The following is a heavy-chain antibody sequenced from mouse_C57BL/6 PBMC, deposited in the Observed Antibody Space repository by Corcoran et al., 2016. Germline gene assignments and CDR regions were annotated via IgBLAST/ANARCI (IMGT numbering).Heavy chain of an antibody. Sequence: VQLQQSGLELVKPVASVKIPCKAVGYPFTDYNIDWVKHSPGKGLDCIGDINPNNGVTIYNQKFKGKATLTVDKSSSTAYMELRSLTSEDTAVYYCASLGASWFAYWGQGTLVNVSA. CDR2: INPNNGVT. V-gene: IGHV1-18*01. CDR3: ASLGASWFAY. D-gene: IGHD2-14*01. CDR1: GYPFTDYN. J-gene: IGHJ3*01.